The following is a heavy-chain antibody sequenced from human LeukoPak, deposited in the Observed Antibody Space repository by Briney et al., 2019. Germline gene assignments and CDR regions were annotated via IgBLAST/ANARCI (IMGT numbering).Heavy chain of an antibody. CDR2: IRYDGSNK. D-gene: IGHD2-2*01. J-gene: IGHJ3*02. CDR1: GFTFSSYG. Sequence: GGSLRRSCAASGFTFSSYGMHWVRQAPGKGLEWVAFIRYDGSNKYYADSVKGRFTISRDNSKNTLYLQMNSLRAEDTAVYYCAKDPRYCSSTSCYAFDIWGQGTMVTVSS. CDR3: AKDPRYCSSTSCYAFDI. V-gene: IGHV3-30*02.